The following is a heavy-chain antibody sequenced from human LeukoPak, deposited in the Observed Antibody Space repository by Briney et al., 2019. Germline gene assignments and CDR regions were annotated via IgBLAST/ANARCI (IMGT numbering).Heavy chain of an antibody. Sequence: SETLSLTCTVSGGSISSYYWSWIRQPAGKGLEWIGRIYTGGSTNYNPSLKSRVTMSVDTSKNQFSLKLSSVTAADTAVYYCARDLSRYYYDSSGAHNWFDPWGQGTLVTVSS. J-gene: IGHJ5*02. D-gene: IGHD3-22*01. CDR2: IYTGGST. CDR1: GGSISSYY. CDR3: ARDLSRYYYDSSGAHNWFDP. V-gene: IGHV4-4*07.